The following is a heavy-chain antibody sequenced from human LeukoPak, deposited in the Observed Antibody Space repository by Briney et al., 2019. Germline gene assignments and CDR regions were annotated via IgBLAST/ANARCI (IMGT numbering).Heavy chain of an antibody. D-gene: IGHD3-3*01. J-gene: IGHJ5*02. CDR3: ARLPYDFWSGSRGFDP. CDR1: GGSISSYY. Sequence: SETLSLTCTVSGGSISSYYWSWIRQPPGKGLGWIGYIYYSGSTNYNPSLKSRVTISVDTSKNQFSLKLSSVTAADTAVYYCARLPYDFWSGSRGFDPWGQGTLATVSS. CDR2: IYYSGST. V-gene: IGHV4-59*01.